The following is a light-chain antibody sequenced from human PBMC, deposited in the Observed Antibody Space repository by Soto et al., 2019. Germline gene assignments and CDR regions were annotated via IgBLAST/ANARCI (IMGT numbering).Light chain of an antibody. Sequence: QSVLTQSPSASASLGASVKLTCTLSSGHSSYAIAWYQQQPEKGPRYLMNLNSDGSHSKGDGIPDRFSGSSSGAEHYLTITSLQSEDAADYYCQTWGTGAWVFGGGTKLTVL. J-gene: IGLJ3*02. CDR1: SGHSSYA. CDR2: LNSDGSH. CDR3: QTWGTGAWV. V-gene: IGLV4-69*01.